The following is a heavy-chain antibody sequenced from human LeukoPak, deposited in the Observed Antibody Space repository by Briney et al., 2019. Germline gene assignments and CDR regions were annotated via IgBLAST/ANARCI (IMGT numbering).Heavy chain of an antibody. CDR2: IYYSGST. V-gene: IGHV4-59*08. J-gene: IGHJ6*02. CDR1: GGSISSFY. CDR3: ARSLSANLVFFL. D-gene: IGHD2/OR15-2a*01. Sequence: SETLSLTCTVSGGSISSFYWSWIRQPPGKGLEWIGYIYYSGSTNYSPSLKSRVTISVDTSKDQFSLKLTSVTAADTAVYYCARSLSANLVFFLWGQGTTVTVSS.